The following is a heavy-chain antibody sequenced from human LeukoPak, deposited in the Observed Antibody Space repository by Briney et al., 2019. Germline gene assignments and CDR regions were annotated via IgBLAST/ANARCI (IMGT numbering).Heavy chain of an antibody. CDR1: GYSISSGYY. D-gene: IGHD6-13*01. CDR2: IYHSGST. Sequence: KPSETLSLTCTVSGYSISSGYYWGWIRQPPGKGLEWIGSIYHSGSTYYNPSLKSRVTISVDTSKNQFSLKLSSVTAADTAVYYCARELKGIAAADYHPWGQGTLVTVSS. J-gene: IGHJ5*02. CDR3: ARELKGIAAADYHP. V-gene: IGHV4-38-2*02.